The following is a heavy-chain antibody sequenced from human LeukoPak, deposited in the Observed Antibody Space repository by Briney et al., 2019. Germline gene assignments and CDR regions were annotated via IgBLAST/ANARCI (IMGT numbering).Heavy chain of an antibody. Sequence: GGSLRLSCAASGFTFRNYAMHWVRQAPGKGLEWATFISYDGSNKKYADSVKGRFTVSRDNSKNTLYLQMNSLRAEDTAVYYCAKVWRGNYYDYWGQGTLVTVSS. CDR3: AKVWRGNYYDY. CDR1: GFTFRNYA. V-gene: IGHV3-30*18. CDR2: ISYDGSNK. D-gene: IGHD1-1*01. J-gene: IGHJ4*02.